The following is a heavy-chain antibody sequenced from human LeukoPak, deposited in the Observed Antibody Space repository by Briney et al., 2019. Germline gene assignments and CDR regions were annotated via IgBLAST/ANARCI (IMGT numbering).Heavy chain of an antibody. V-gene: IGHV1-69*13. CDR2: IIPIFGTA. J-gene: IGHJ4*02. CDR3: ARDQGGQGDFDY. CDR1: GGTFSSYA. Sequence: SVKVSCKASGGTFSSYAISWVRQAPGQGLEWMGGIIPIFGTANYAQKFQGRVAITADESTSTAYMELSSLRSEDTAVYYCARDQGGQGDFDYWGQGTLVTVSS. D-gene: IGHD2-15*01.